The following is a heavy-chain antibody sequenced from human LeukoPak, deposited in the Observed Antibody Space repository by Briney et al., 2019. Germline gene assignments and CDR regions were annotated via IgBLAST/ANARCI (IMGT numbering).Heavy chain of an antibody. V-gene: IGHV4-39*01. Sequence: SETLSLTCIVSGGSISSSSYYWGWIRQPPGKGLEWIGSVYYSGGTYYNPSLKSRVTISVDTSKNQFSLKLSSVTGADTAVYYCARVDGYSYGLFLWGQGTLVTVSS. CDR2: VYYSGGT. CDR1: GGSISSSSYY. D-gene: IGHD5-18*01. J-gene: IGHJ4*02. CDR3: ARVDGYSYGLFL.